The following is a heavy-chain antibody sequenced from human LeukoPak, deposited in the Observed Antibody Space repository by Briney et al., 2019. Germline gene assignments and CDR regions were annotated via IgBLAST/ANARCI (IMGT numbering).Heavy chain of an antibody. D-gene: IGHD6-19*01. J-gene: IGHJ4*02. Sequence: GGSLRLSCAASGFTFSSYGMHWVRQAPGKGLEWGAVISYDGSNKYYADSVKGRFTISRDNSNNTLYLQINGLRPEDTAVYYCAKDPRSSGWYYFDYWGQGALLTVSS. V-gene: IGHV3-30*18. CDR1: GFTFSSYG. CDR3: AKDPRSSGWYYFDY. CDR2: ISYDGSNK.